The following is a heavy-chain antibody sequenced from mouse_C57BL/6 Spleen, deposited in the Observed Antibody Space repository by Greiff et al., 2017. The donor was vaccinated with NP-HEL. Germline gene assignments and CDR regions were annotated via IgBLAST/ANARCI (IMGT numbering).Heavy chain of an antibody. CDR3: VRQGGRNGYFDV. Sequence: EVQLVESGGGLVQPKGSLKLSCAASGFSFNTYAMNWVRQAPGKGLEWVARIRSKSNNYATYYADSAKDRFTISRDDSESMLYLPMNNLKTEETAIYYSVRQGGRNGYFDVWGTGTTVTVSS. V-gene: IGHV10-1*01. CDR1: GFSFNTYA. J-gene: IGHJ1*03. CDR2: IRSKSNNYAT.